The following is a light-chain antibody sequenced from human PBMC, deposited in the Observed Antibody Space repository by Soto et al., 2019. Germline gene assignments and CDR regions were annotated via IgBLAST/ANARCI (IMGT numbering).Light chain of an antibody. CDR2: AVS. J-gene: IGLJ3*02. CDR1: SSDVGGYNY. V-gene: IGLV2-8*01. CDR3: FSYTASDMWV. Sequence: QSALTQPPSASGSPGQSVTISCTGTSSDVGGYNYVSWYQQLPGKAPKLIISAVSYRPSGVPDRFSGSKSGNTASLTISGLQAEDEADYYCFSYTASDMWVFGGGTKLTVL.